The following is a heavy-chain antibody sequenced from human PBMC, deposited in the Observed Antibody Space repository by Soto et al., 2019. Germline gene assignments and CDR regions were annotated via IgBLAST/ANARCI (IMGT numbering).Heavy chain of an antibody. Sequence: SETLSLTCAVYGGSFSGYYWTWIRQPPGTGLEWVGEINHSGSTNYNPSLKSRVTISVDTSKNQFSLKLTSVTAADTAVYYCARDKITGLFDYWGQGALVTVSS. J-gene: IGHJ4*02. CDR1: GGSFSGYY. CDR2: INHSGST. CDR3: ARDKITGLFDY. D-gene: IGHD2-8*02. V-gene: IGHV4-34*01.